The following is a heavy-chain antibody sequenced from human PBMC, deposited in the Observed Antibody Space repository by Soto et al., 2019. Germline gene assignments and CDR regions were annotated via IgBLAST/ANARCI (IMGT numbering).Heavy chain of an antibody. CDR3: ARDIPPPRGTQPGPSYGMDV. Sequence: KASETLSLTCTVAGGSISSGGYYWSWIRQQPGKGLEWIGYIYYSGSTYYNPSLKSRVTISVDTSKNQFSLKLSSVTAADTAVYYCARDIPPPRGTQPGPSYGMDVWGQGTTVTVSS. D-gene: IGHD1-1*01. CDR1: GGSISSGGYY. CDR2: IYYSGST. J-gene: IGHJ6*02. V-gene: IGHV4-31*03.